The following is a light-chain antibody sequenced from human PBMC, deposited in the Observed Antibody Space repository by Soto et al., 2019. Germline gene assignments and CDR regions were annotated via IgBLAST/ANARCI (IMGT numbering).Light chain of an antibody. V-gene: IGKV1-39*01. CDR1: QSISSY. Sequence: DIQMTQSPSSLSASVGDRVTITCRASQSISSYLNWYQQKPGKAPKLLIYAASSLQSGVPSRFSGIGSGTDFTLTISSLQPEDFATNNCQQSHSTPPWPFGKGTKVEIK. J-gene: IGKJ1*01. CDR3: QQSHSTPPWP. CDR2: AAS.